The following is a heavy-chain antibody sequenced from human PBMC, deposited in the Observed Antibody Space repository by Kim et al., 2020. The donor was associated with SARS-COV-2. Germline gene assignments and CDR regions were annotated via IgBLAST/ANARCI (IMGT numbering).Heavy chain of an antibody. CDR1: GFTLSAYY. V-gene: IGHV3-72*01. D-gene: IGHD3-3*01. J-gene: IGHJ6*02. CDR3: ARGWRYDFRSMDV. Sequence: GGSLRLSCAASGFTLSAYYMDWVRQAPGKGLEWVGRTRNKANSHTTEYAASVQGRFTISRDDSKNSLFLQMNSLKTDDTAVYYCARGWRYDFRSMDVWGQGTTVTVSS. CDR2: TRNKANSHTT.